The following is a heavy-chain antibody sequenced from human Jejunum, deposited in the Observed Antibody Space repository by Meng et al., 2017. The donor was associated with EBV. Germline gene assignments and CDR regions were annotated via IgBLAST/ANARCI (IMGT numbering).Heavy chain of an antibody. CDR3: AKLSRDDSRVR. J-gene: IGHJ4*02. Sequence: EVQLLESGGGLVQPGESLRLSCAASGFTFSSYAVTWVRQAPGKGLEWVSAITGSGGSTYYADSVKGRFTISRDNSKNTLFLQLNSLRAEDTAVYYCAKLSRDDSRVRWGQGTLVTVSS. V-gene: IGHV3-23*01. D-gene: IGHD3-22*01. CDR1: GFTFSSYA. CDR2: ITGSGGST.